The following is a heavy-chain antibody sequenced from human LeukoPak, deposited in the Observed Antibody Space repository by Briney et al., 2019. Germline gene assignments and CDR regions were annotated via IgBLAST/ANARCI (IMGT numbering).Heavy chain of an antibody. CDR2: IYYSGST. J-gene: IGHJ4*02. CDR3: ARGPDLLGY. CDR1: GGSISSYY. D-gene: IGHD2-15*01. V-gene: IGHV4-59*01. Sequence: SETLSLTCTVSGGSISSYYWSWIRQPPGKGLEWIGYIYYSGSTNYDPSLKSRVTISVDTSKNQFSLKLSSVTAADTAVYYCARGPDLLGYWGQGTLVTVSS.